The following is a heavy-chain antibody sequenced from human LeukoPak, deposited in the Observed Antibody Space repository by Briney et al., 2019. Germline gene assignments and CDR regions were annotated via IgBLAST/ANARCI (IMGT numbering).Heavy chain of an antibody. Sequence: GSLRLSCAASGFTFSSYAMSWVRQAPGKGLEWIGEINHSGSTNYNPSLKSRVTISVDTSKNQFSLKLSSVTAADTAVYYCARVALGKLYYYDSSGYYDYWGQGTLVTVSS. CDR2: INHSGST. CDR3: ARVALGKLYYYDSSGYYDY. J-gene: IGHJ4*02. V-gene: IGHV4-34*01. D-gene: IGHD3-22*01. CDR1: GFTFSSYA.